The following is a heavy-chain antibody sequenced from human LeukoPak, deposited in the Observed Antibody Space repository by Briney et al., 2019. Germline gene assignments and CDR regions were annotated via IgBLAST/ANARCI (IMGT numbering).Heavy chain of an antibody. V-gene: IGHV1-46*01. Sequence: ASVKVSCKASGYTFPSYYMHWVRQAPGQGLQWMGMINPSGGSTSYAQKFQGRLTMTRDTSTSTLYMELSSLRSEDTAVYYCARGIVGATSSPDYWGQGTLVTVSS. CDR3: ARGIVGATSSPDY. CDR2: INPSGGST. CDR1: GYTFPSYY. D-gene: IGHD1-26*01. J-gene: IGHJ4*02.